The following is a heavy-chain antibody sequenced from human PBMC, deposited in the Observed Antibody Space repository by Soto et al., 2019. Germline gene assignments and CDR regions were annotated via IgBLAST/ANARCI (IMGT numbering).Heavy chain of an antibody. CDR3: AREVVVGATAKFDR. Sequence: EVQMVESGGGPIQPGGSLKLSCAVSGFGVTESETYVSWIRQAPGKGLEWVAAFYRGGRRNYAASVKGRFVISRDKSENSVFLQLNLVRVEDTAVYYCAREVVVGATAKFDRWGQGTMVIVSP. CDR2: FYRGGRR. V-gene: IGHV3-53*03. CDR1: GFGVTESETY. D-gene: IGHD2-21*01. J-gene: IGHJ5*02.